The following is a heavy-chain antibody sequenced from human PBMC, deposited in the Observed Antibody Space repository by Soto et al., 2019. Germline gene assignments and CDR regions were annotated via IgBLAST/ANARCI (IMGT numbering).Heavy chain of an antibody. J-gene: IGHJ3*02. D-gene: IGHD2-8*02. CDR1: GFICSSYD. Sequence: GGSLRLSSAASGFICSSYDMSWVRQAPGKGLEWVSTILVDGRTFYVDSVKGRFTISRDSSQNTVYLQMNSLTAGDTALYYCAKATATGGGAFDICGQGTMVTVS. CDR3: AKATATGGGAFDI. CDR2: ILVDGRT. V-gene: IGHV3-23*01.